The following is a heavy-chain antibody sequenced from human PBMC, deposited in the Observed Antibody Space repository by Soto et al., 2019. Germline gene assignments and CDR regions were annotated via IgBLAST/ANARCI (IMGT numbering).Heavy chain of an antibody. V-gene: IGHV4-31*03. D-gene: IGHD6-25*01. CDR1: GASISSAGYY. Sequence: QVQLQESGPGLVRPSQTLSLTCTVSGASISSAGYYWSWIRQHPGKGLEWVGYIYYSGNTYYNPSLKSRVTISLDTSKNQFSLRLNSVTAADTAVYSCAEAAGGYDFDYWGQGTLVTVSS. CDR3: AEAAGGYDFDY. CDR2: IYYSGNT. J-gene: IGHJ4*02.